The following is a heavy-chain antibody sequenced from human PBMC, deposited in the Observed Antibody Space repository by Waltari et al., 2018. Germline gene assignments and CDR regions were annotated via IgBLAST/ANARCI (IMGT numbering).Heavy chain of an antibody. CDR3: ATYIGASVGTAAFDV. J-gene: IGHJ3*01. V-gene: IGHV4-39*01. CDR1: GVSITSNRHY. Sequence: QLQLQESGPGLVKPSETLSLTCSVSGVSITSNRHYWGWIRQPPGQGPEWLATMSYSVTHYSRPSLKSRLTISRDTSKNQLSLKWGSVTAADTAVYYCATYIGASVGTAAFDVWGQGTMVSVSS. D-gene: IGHD5-12*01. CDR2: MSYSVTH.